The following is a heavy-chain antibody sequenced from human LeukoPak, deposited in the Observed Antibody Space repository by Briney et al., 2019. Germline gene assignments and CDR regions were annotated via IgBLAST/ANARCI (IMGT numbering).Heavy chain of an antibody. CDR3: ASSRPNYYDSSGYYYPRYFQH. Sequence: GESLKISCKGSGYSFTSYWIGWVRQMPGKGLEGMGIFYPGDSDTRYSPSFQGQVTISADKSISTAYLQWSSLKASDTAMYYCASSRPNYYDSSGYYYPRYFQHWGQGTLVTVSS. CDR1: GYSFTSYW. V-gene: IGHV5-51*01. J-gene: IGHJ1*01. CDR2: FYPGDSDT. D-gene: IGHD3-22*01.